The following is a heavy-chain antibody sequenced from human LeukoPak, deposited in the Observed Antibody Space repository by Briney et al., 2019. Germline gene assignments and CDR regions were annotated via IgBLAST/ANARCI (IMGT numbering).Heavy chain of an antibody. CDR3: ARGRAFFD. CDR1: GGSISSSSYY. J-gene: IGHJ4*02. Sequence: PSETLSLTCTVSGGSISSSSYYWGWFRQPPGKGLEWIGEINNSGSTNYNPSLKSRVTISRDTSKNQFSLKLSSVTAADTAVYYCARGRAFFDWGQGTLVTVSS. D-gene: IGHD3-3*02. CDR2: INNSGST. V-gene: IGHV4-39*07.